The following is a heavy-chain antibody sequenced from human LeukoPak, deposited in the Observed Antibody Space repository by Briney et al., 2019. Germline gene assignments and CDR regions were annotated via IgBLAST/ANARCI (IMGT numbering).Heavy chain of an antibody. V-gene: IGHV1-2*02. CDR2: INPNSGGT. J-gene: IGHJ3*02. D-gene: IGHD2-2*01. CDR3: ARWWGLYCSSTSCSGRAFDI. CDR1: GYTFTCYY. Sequence: ASVKVSCKASGYTFTCYYMHWVRQAPGQGLEWMGWINPNSGGTNYGQKFQGRVTMTRDTSISTAYMELSRLRSDDTAVYYCARWWGLYCSSTSCSGRAFDIWGQGTMVTVSS.